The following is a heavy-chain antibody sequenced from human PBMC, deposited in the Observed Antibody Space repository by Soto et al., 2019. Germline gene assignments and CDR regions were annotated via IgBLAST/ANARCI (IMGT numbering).Heavy chain of an antibody. V-gene: IGHV6-1*01. Sequence: AQTLSLTCAISGDSVSNNSAAWNWIRQSPSRGLEWLGRTYYRSKWYYEYALSVKGRITINPDTSKNQYSLQLNSVTPEDTAVYFCARGEQYSGRIFDYWGQGTLVTVSS. CDR2: TYYRSKWYY. D-gene: IGHD1-26*01. CDR1: GDSVSNNSAA. CDR3: ARGEQYSGRIFDY. J-gene: IGHJ4*01.